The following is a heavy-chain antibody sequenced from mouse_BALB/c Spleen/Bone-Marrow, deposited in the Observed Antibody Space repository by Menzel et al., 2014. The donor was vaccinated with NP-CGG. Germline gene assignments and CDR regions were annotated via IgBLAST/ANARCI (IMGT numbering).Heavy chain of an antibody. CDR2: IKNKNGGT. CDR3: ARSYGYERSWFAY. Sequence: EVQLQQSGPELVKPGASVKISCKTSGYTFTEYTMHWVKQSQGKRNEWIGGIKNKNGGTSYNQKFKGKATLTVDKSSSTAYMELLSLTSEDSAVYYCARSYGYERSWFAYWGQGTLVTVSA. V-gene: IGHV1-22*01. CDR1: GYTFTEYT. J-gene: IGHJ3*01. D-gene: IGHD2-2*01.